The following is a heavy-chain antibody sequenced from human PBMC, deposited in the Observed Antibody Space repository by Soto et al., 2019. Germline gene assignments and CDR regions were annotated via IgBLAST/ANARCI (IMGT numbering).Heavy chain of an antibody. J-gene: IGHJ4*02. CDR3: AASFGNAWYTY. Sequence: SETLSLTCTVSGGSISSYYWSWIRQPPGKGLEWIGYIYYSGSTNYNPSLKSRVTISVDTSKNQFSLQLASVTAADTAMYYCAASFGNAWYTYWGQGTQVTVSS. V-gene: IGHV4-59*01. CDR1: GGSISSYY. D-gene: IGHD3-16*01. CDR2: IYYSGST.